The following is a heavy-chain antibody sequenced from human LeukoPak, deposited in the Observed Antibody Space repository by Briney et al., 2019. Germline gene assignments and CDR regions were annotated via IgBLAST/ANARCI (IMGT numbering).Heavy chain of an antibody. J-gene: IGHJ4*02. D-gene: IGHD6-19*01. V-gene: IGHV3-30*02. CDR1: GFSFDSYG. Sequence: PGGSLRLSCAASGFSFDSYGFHWVRQAPGKGLEWVAFIRYAGGETYYADSVKGRFTISRDNSKNTLYLQMNSLRAEDTAVYYCAKYSSGWYYFDYWGQGTLVTVSS. CDR2: IRYAGGET. CDR3: AKYSSGWYYFDY.